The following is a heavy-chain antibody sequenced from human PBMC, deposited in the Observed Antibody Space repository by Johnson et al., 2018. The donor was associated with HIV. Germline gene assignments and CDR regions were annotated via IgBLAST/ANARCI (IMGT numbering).Heavy chain of an antibody. J-gene: IGHJ3*02. CDR2: ISWNSGRI. CDR3: GMYSSSWYMVSSQKHDAFDI. Sequence: VQLVESGGGLVQPGRSLRLSCAASGFTFDDYAMHWVRQAPGKGLEWVSGISWNSGRIGYEDSVQGRFTISRVNAKNSLYLQMNSLRAEDTAVYYCGMYSSSWYMVSSQKHDAFDIWGQGTMVTVSS. D-gene: IGHD6-13*01. CDR1: GFTFDDYA. V-gene: IGHV3-9*01.